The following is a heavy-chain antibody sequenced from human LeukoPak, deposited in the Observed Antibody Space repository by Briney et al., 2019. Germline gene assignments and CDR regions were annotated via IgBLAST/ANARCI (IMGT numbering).Heavy chain of an antibody. CDR1: GFTFSIYS. J-gene: IGHJ4*02. V-gene: IGHV3-21*01. CDR3: ARDRGTAGLDY. D-gene: IGHD2-21*02. Sequence: PGGSLRLSCAASGFTFSIYSMNWVRQAPGKGLEWVSSISSSSTYIYYADSVKGRFTISRDNAKNSLYLQMNSLRAEDTAVYYCARDRGTAGLDYWGQGTLVTASS. CDR2: ISSSSTYI.